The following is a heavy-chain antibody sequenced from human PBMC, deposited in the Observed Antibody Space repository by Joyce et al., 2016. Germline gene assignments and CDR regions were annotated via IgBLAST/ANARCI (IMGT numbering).Heavy chain of an antibody. CDR2: INQDGSGD. CDR1: GFTFTNHW. CDR3: ARNHGFFAFDF. V-gene: IGHV3-7*04. D-gene: IGHD5-24*01. Sequence: EVQLVESGGGLVQPGTSLRLSCAASGFTFTNHWMDWVRQAPGKGLEWVANINQDGSGDYYGGSVKGRFTISRDNAKNSVSLQMNSLRGEDTAVYYCARNHGFFAFDFWGQGTMVTVS. J-gene: IGHJ3*01.